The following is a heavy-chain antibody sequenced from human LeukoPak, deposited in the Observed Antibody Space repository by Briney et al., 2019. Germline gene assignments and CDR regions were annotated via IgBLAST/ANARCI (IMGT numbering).Heavy chain of an antibody. D-gene: IGHD2-2*01. CDR3: AVVPAATNYYYYGMDV. CDR2: IYYSGST. J-gene: IGHJ6*04. V-gene: IGHV4-31*03. CDR1: GGSISSGGYY. Sequence: SQTLSLTCTVSGGSISSGGYYWSWIRQHPGKGLEWIGYIYYSGSTYYNPSLKSRVTISVDTSKNQFSLKLSSVTAADTAVYYCAVVPAATNYYYYGMDVWGKETTVTVSS.